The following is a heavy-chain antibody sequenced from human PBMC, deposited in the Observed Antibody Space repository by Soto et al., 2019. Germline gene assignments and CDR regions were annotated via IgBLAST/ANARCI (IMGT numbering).Heavy chain of an antibody. Sequence: QVQLVQSGAEVKKPGSSVKVSCKASGGTFSSYAISWVRQAPGQGLEWMGIINPSGGSTSYAQKFQGRVTMTRDTSTSTVYMELSSLRSEDTAVYYCARVCPRPDLYDFCPGDYGMDVWGQGTTVTVSS. CDR3: ARVCPRPDLYDFCPGDYGMDV. V-gene: IGHV1-46*01. CDR2: INPSGGST. D-gene: IGHD3-3*01. J-gene: IGHJ6*02. CDR1: GGTFSSYA.